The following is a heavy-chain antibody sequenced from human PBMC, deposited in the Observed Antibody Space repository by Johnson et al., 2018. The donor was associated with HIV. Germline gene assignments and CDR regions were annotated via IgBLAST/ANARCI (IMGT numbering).Heavy chain of an antibody. CDR2: ISSIGGSP. CDR3: AKSARVSTTVDAFDI. CDR1: GFTFDDYA. Sequence: VQLVESGGGVVRPGGSLRLSCAASGFTFDDYAMHWVRQAPGKGLEWVSGISSIGGSPYYADSVKGRFTISRDNSKNTLYLQMNSMRAEDTAVYNGAKSARVSTTVDAFDIWGQGKMVIVSS. J-gene: IGHJ3*02. D-gene: IGHD4-11*01. V-gene: IGHV3-23*04.